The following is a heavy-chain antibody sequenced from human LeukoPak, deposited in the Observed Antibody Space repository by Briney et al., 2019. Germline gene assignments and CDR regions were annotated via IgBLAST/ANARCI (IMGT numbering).Heavy chain of an antibody. Sequence: GGSLRLSCAASGFTFSNAFMNWVRQAPGSGLEWVGRIKSKTEGGTTHYAAPVKGRFIISRDDSKNTLYLQMTSLKTEDTAVYFCSRWDWNDGGIDYWGQGTLVTVSS. CDR3: SRWDWNDGGIDY. CDR2: IKSKTEGGTT. J-gene: IGHJ4*02. V-gene: IGHV3-15*01. D-gene: IGHD1-1*01. CDR1: GFTFSNAF.